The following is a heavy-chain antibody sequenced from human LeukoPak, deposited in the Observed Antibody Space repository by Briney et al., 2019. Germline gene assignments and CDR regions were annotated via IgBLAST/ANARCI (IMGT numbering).Heavy chain of an antibody. V-gene: IGHV3-7*01. J-gene: IGHJ3*02. Sequence: GGSLRLSCAASGFTFSSYAMTWVRQAPGKGLEWVANIKQAGSEKYYEDSVKGRFTISRDNAKNSLYLHMSSLRAEDTAVYYCARDRVMVRGPPHDALDIWGQGTMVTVS. D-gene: IGHD3-10*01. CDR3: ARDRVMVRGPPHDALDI. CDR1: GFTFSSYA. CDR2: IKQAGSEK.